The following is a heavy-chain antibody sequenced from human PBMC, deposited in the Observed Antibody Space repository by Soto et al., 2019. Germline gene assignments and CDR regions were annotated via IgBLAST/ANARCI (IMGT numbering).Heavy chain of an antibody. CDR2: INPSGGST. J-gene: IGHJ1*01. CDR3: ARDGYGGNSYCQY. V-gene: IGHV1-46*03. CDR1: GYTFTNYY. D-gene: IGHD4-17*01. Sequence: GASVKVSCKASGYTFTNYYMHWVRQAPGQGLEWMGIINPSGGSTSYPQKFQGRVTMTRDTSTGTVYMELSSLTSEDTAVYYCARDGYGGNSYCQYWGQGTLVTVSS.